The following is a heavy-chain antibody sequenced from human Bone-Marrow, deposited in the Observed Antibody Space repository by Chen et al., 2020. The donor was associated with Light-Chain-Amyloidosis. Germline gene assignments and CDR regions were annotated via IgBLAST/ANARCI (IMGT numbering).Heavy chain of an antibody. CDR3: ARQDYASSWYPSFDA. D-gene: IGHD6-13*01. CDR2: ICGRGTII. V-gene: IGHV3-74*03. J-gene: IGHJ3*01. CDR1: GFDFSDFW. Sequence: EVQLVESGGGLLQLGGSVRLSCAVSGFDFSDFWMHWVRQVPGKGPVWVSRICGRGTIITYAESGKGRFTISRDNARSTLFLQMDRMRDEDTSIYYCARQDYASSWYPSFDAWGHGTMVTV.